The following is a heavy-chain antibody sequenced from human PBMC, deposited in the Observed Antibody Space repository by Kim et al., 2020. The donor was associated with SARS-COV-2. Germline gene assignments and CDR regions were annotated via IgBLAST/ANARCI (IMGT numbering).Heavy chain of an antibody. D-gene: IGHD2-2*01. V-gene: IGHV3-23*01. CDR2: ISGSGGST. CDR1: GFTFSSYA. J-gene: IGHJ4*02. Sequence: GGSLRLSCAASGFTFSSYAMSWVRQAPGKGLEWVSAISGSGGSTYYADSVKGRFTISRDNSKNTLYLQMNSLRAEDTAVYYCAKSIKTIVVVPAATVGGYWGQGTLVTVSS. CDR3: AKSIKTIVVVPAATVGGY.